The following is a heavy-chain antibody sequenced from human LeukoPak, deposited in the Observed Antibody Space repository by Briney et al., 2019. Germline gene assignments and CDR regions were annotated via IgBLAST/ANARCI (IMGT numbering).Heavy chain of an antibody. J-gene: IGHJ4*02. CDR3: ARAEASVTAFDF. CDR1: GFTFDGYT. V-gene: IGHV3-21*01. CDR2: ISSRSDYI. D-gene: IGHD2-21*02. Sequence: GGSLRLSCAASGFTFDGYTMNWVRQAPGKGLEWVASISSRSDYIYYADSVRCRFTVSRENAKNSLSLQMNTLRAEDTATYYCARAEASVTAFDFWGQGSLVTVSS.